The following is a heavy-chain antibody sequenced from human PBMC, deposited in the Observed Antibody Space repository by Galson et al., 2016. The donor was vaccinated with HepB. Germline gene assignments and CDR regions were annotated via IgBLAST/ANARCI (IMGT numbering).Heavy chain of an antibody. CDR1: GFTFSTFG. V-gene: IGHV3-33*01. J-gene: IGHJ6*02. CDR2: IVSDGGEQ. CDR3: ARDDVLAGNAMDV. Sequence: SLRLSCAASGFTFSTFGMHWVRQVPGKGLEHVGVIVSDGGEQHYEDSVRGRFTISRDNSKDTLYLQMDSLGVDDTAIYFCARDDVLAGNAMDVLGQGTTVTVSS. D-gene: IGHD6-6*01.